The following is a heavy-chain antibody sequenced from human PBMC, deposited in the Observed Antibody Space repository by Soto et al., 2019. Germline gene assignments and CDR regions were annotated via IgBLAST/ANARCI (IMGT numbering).Heavy chain of an antibody. Sequence: QVQLQESGPGLVKPSQTLSLTCTVSGGSISSGGYYWSWIRQHPGKGLEWIGYIYYSGSTYYNPSLKSRVTISVDTSKTQFSLKLSSVTAADTAVYYCARDRLFMVRGARTVAFDIWGQGTMVTVSS. CDR2: IYYSGST. J-gene: IGHJ3*02. CDR1: GGSISSGGYY. V-gene: IGHV4-31*03. CDR3: ARDRLFMVRGARTVAFDI. D-gene: IGHD3-10*01.